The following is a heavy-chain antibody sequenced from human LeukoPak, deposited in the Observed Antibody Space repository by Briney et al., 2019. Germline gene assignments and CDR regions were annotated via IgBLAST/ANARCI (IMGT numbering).Heavy chain of an antibody. CDR3: ARLRWPRGGRSSFDY. CDR2: VYPGDSDT. D-gene: IGHD3-10*01. J-gene: IGHJ4*02. V-gene: IGHV5-51*01. CDR1: GYSFNTYW. Sequence: GESLKISCQGSGYSFNTYWIAWVRQLPGKGLEVMGIVYPGDSDTRYSPSFQGQVTISADESITTAYLQWSSLKASDTAMYYCARLRWPRGGRSSFDYWGQGALVTVSS.